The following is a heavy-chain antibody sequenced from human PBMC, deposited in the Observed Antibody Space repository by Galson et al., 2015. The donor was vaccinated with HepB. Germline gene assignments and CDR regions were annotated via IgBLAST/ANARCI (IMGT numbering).Heavy chain of an antibody. CDR3: APTYGSGSYSPGGYFDY. D-gene: IGHD3-10*01. V-gene: IGHV3-23*01. CDR2: ISGSGGST. Sequence: SLRLSCAASGFTFSSYAMSWVRQAPGEGLEWVSAISGSGGSTYYADSVKGRFTISRDNSKNTLYLQMNSLRAEDTAVYYCAPTYGSGSYSPGGYFDYWGQGTLVTVSS. CDR1: GFTFSSYA. J-gene: IGHJ4*02.